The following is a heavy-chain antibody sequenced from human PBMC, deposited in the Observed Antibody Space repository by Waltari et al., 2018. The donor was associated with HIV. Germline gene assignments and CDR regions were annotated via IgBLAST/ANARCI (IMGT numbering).Heavy chain of an antibody. D-gene: IGHD6-19*01. V-gene: IGHV3-21*02. Sequence: EMQLVESGGGLVKPGGSLRLSCAASGLTFSSFSMNWVRRAPGKGLEWVSSISTASTYIYYGDSVKGRFTISRDNAKNSLYLQMNSLRAEDTAVYFCARSSVPVGPLYGMDVWGQGTTVTVAS. J-gene: IGHJ6*02. CDR3: ARSSVPVGPLYGMDV. CDR2: ISTASTYI. CDR1: GLTFSSFS.